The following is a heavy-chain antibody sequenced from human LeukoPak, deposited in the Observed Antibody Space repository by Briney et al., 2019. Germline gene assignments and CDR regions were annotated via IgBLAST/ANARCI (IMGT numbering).Heavy chain of an antibody. Sequence: GGSLRLSCAASGFTFSSYAMHWVRQAPGKGLEWVAVISYDGSNKYYADSVKGRFTISRDNSKNTLYLQMNSLRAEDTAVYYCAKDQAAALDYWGQGTLVTVSS. CDR1: GFTFSSYA. D-gene: IGHD6-25*01. V-gene: IGHV3-30-3*01. CDR3: AKDQAAALDY. J-gene: IGHJ4*02. CDR2: ISYDGSNK.